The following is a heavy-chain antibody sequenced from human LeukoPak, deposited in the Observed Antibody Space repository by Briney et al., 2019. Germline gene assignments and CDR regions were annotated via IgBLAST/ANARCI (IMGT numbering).Heavy chain of an antibody. CDR3: ARGRSGVPAVTYNWFDP. CDR1: GGTFNRNA. CDR2: ITPIFGST. V-gene: IGHV1-69*05. D-gene: IGHD6-13*01. Sequence: ASVKVSCKASGGTFNRNAFHCVRQAPGQGLEWMGGITPIFGSTKCAQKFQGRVTVTTDESTSTAYMELSDLRSDDTAVYYCARGRSGVPAVTYNWFDPWGQGTLVTVSS. J-gene: IGHJ5*02.